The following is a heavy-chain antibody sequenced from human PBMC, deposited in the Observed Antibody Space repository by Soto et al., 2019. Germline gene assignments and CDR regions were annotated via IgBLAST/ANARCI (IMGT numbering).Heavy chain of an antibody. Sequence: QVQLQESGPGLVKLSETLSLTCSVSGDSSSTFYWSWIRQSPGKGLEWIGYMNNIGRTNYNPSLKSRVTISLDTSQNQFSLNVRSVIAADTAVYYCARSFCRDSIRCNWFDPWGQGTLVTVSS. D-gene: IGHD2-2*02. CDR2: MNNIGRT. CDR3: ARSFCRDSIRCNWFDP. V-gene: IGHV4-59*01. CDR1: GDSSSTFY. J-gene: IGHJ5*02.